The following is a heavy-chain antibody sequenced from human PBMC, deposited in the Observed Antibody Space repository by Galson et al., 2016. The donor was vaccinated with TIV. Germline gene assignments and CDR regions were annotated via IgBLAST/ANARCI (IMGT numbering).Heavy chain of an antibody. V-gene: IGHV6-1*01. CDR2: TYYRSTWYN. J-gene: IGHJ4*02. Sequence: CAISGDSVSSTSAAWNWIRQSPSRGLEWLGRTYYRSTWYNDYAASLKKRITINPDTSKNQFSLQLTSVTPEDAAVYYCARGGPSVFGVIMTLDYWGRGT. D-gene: IGHD3-3*01. CDR1: GDSVSSTSAA. CDR3: ARGGPSVFGVIMTLDY.